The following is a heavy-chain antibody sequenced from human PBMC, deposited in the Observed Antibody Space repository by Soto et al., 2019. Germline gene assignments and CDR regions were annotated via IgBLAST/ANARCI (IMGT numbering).Heavy chain of an antibody. CDR3: ARGTCSGGSCYSFHFDY. Sequence: GASVKVSCKASGYTFTSYAMHWVRQAPGQRLEWMGWINAGNGNTKYSQKFQGRVTITRDTSASTAYMELSSLRSEDTAVYYCARGTCSGGSCYSFHFDYWGQGTLVTVSS. V-gene: IGHV1-3*01. CDR1: GYTFTSYA. CDR2: INAGNGNT. J-gene: IGHJ4*02. D-gene: IGHD2-15*01.